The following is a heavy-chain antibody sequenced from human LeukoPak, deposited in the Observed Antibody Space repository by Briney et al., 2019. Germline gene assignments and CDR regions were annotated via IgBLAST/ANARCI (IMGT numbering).Heavy chain of an antibody. V-gene: IGHV3-21*01. CDR1: GFTFSSYS. D-gene: IGHD6-19*01. CDR2: ISTSSSYI. Sequence: GGTLRLSCAASGFTFSSYSMNWVRQAPGKGLEWVSSISTSSSYIYYADSVKGRFTISRDNAKNSLYLQMNSLRAEDTAVYYCSKEVENTSGWYSHFDYWGQGTLVTVSS. J-gene: IGHJ4*02. CDR3: SKEVENTSGWYSHFDY.